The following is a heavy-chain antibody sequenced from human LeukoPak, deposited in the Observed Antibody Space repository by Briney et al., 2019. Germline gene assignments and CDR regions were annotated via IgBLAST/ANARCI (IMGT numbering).Heavy chain of an antibody. V-gene: IGHV3-30*18. J-gene: IGHJ5*02. Sequence: GGSLRLSCAASGFTFSTYGMHGVRQAPGKGPEWVAVISYDGSNKYYADSVKGRFTISRDNSENTLYLQMNSLRAEDTAVYYCAKGRWFGELSSNWFDPWGQGTLVTVSS. D-gene: IGHD3-10*01. CDR2: ISYDGSNK. CDR3: AKGRWFGELSSNWFDP. CDR1: GFTFSTYG.